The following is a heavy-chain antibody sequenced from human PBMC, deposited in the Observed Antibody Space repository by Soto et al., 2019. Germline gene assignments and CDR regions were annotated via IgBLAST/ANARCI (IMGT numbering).Heavy chain of an antibody. CDR3: ARSIVVVTALDY. Sequence: QVQLVQSGAEEKKPGASVKVSCKASGYTFTSYAMHWVRQAPGQRLEWMGWINAGNGNTKYSQKFQGRVTITRDTSASTAYMELRCPRSEDTAVYYCARSIVVVTALDYWCQGTLVTVSS. D-gene: IGHD2-21*02. CDR1: GYTFTSYA. CDR2: INAGNGNT. J-gene: IGHJ4*02. V-gene: IGHV1-3*05.